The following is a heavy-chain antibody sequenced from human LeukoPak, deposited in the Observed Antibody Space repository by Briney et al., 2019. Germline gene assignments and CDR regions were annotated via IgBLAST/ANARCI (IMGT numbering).Heavy chain of an antibody. J-gene: IGHJ4*02. CDR2: IYHSGST. CDR3: VHWGSPNFDY. D-gene: IGHD3-16*01. V-gene: IGHV4-38-2*01. Sequence: PSETLSLTCAVSGYSISSGYYWGWIRQPPGKGLEWIGSIYHSGSTYYNPSLKSRVTMSVDTSKNQFSLKLSSATAADTAVYYCVHWGSPNFDYWGQGTLVTVSS. CDR1: GYSISSGYY.